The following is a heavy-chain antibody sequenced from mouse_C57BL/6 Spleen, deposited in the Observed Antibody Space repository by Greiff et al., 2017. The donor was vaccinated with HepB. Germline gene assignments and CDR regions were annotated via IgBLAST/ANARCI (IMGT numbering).Heavy chain of an antibody. CDR3: ARGGKRGDYYAMDY. Sequence: QVQLQQPGAELVMPGASVKLSCKASGYTFTSYWMHWVKQRPGQGLEWIGEIDPSDSYTNYNQKFKGKSTLTVDKSSSTAYMQLSSLTSEDSAVYYCARGGKRGDYYAMDYWGQGTSVTVSS. CDR1: GYTFTSYW. CDR2: IDPSDSYT. D-gene: IGHD2-1*01. J-gene: IGHJ4*01. V-gene: IGHV1-69*01.